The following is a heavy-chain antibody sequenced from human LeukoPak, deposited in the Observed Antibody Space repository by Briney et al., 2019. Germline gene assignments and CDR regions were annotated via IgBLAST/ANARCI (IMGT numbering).Heavy chain of an antibody. CDR1: GFTFRTYW. CDR2: INSDGSTT. Sequence: GGSLRLSCAASGFTFRTYWMYWVRQVPGKGLVWVSRINSDGSTTSYADSVKSRFTISRDNAKNTLYLQMNNLRAEDTAVYYCARVGYNYGSDAFDMWGQGTMVTVSS. D-gene: IGHD5-18*01. J-gene: IGHJ3*02. V-gene: IGHV3-74*01. CDR3: ARVGYNYGSDAFDM.